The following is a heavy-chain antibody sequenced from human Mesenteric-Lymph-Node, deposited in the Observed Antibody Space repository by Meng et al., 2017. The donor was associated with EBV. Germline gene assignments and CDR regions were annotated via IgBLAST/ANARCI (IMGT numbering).Heavy chain of an antibody. CDR1: GFRFRSYG. Sequence: VLRVDSGGGVVQPGGSRRLSCEASGFRFRSYGMHWFRQAPGKGLEWVAVISNDGSNEYYADSVKGRFTISRDNSKNTLYLDMNTLRPEDTAVYYCARDWYCSGGSCSAIDFWGQGTLVTVSS. J-gene: IGHJ4*02. V-gene: IGHV3-30-3*01. CDR3: ARDWYCSGGSCSAIDF. D-gene: IGHD2-15*01. CDR2: ISNDGSNE.